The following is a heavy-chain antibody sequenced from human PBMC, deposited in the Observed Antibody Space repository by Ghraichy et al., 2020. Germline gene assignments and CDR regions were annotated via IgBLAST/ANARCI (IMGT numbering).Heavy chain of an antibody. Sequence: SQTLSLTCAISGDYVSSNTASWNWVRQSPSRGLEWLGMTYYRSEWYYDYAVSVKGRITFIPDTSRNQVSLELKSVTPEDTAVYYCARDKPHRPKAGNFDYWGQGTLVTVSS. CDR3: ARDKPHRPKAGNFDY. CDR1: GDYVSSNTAS. V-gene: IGHV6-1*01. D-gene: IGHD6-13*01. J-gene: IGHJ4*02. CDR2: TYYRSEWYY.